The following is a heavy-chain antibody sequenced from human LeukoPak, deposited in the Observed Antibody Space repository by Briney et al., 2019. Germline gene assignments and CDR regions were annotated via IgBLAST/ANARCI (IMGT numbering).Heavy chain of an antibody. V-gene: IGHV3-11*06. CDR3: ARTSLRYFGSGSYSLDTLDI. J-gene: IGHJ3*02. CDR2: ITSSSSYT. CDR1: GFTFSDYY. D-gene: IGHD3-10*01. Sequence: GGSLRLSCAASGFTFSDYYMSWIRQAPGKGLEWVSYITSSSSYTNYADSVKGRFTISRDNSRNTLFLQMNSLRAEDTAVYYCARTSLRYFGSGSYSLDTLDIWGQGTMVTVSS.